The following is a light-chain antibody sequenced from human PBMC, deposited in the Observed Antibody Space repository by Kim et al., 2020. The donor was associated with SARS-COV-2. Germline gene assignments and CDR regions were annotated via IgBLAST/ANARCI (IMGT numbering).Light chain of an antibody. CDR1: QSVSSNY. Sequence: EIVLTQSPGTLSLSPGERATLSCRASQSVSSNYLAWYQQKPGQAPRLLIYGASSRATGIPDRFSGSGSGTDFTLTITRLEPEDFAVYYCRQYSSCPATFGQGTKVDIK. CDR2: GAS. CDR3: RQYSSCPAT. V-gene: IGKV3-20*01. J-gene: IGKJ1*01.